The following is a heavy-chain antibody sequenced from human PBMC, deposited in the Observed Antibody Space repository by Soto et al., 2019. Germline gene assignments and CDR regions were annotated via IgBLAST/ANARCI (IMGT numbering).Heavy chain of an antibody. J-gene: IGHJ4*02. CDR3: SRDVVVGAKALNY. Sequence: PGGSLRLSCAASGFTFSNYLMTWVRQAPGKGLEWVANIKEDGSEKHYVDSVKGRFTISRDNAKNSLYLQMNSLRVDDTAVYFCSRDVVVGAKALNYWGQGALVTVSS. D-gene: IGHD2-15*01. CDR1: GFTFSNYL. V-gene: IGHV3-7*01. CDR2: IKEDGSEK.